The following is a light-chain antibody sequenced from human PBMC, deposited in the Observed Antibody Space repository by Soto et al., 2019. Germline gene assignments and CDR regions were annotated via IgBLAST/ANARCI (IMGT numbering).Light chain of an antibody. Sequence: QSALTQPASLSGSPGQSITISCTGTSSDIGAYDYVSWFQQHPGKAPKLMISEVNNRPSGVSNRFSGSKSGNTAYLTISGLQVDDEAEYSCFSFTTSSTHVFGTGTNVTVL. V-gene: IGLV2-14*01. CDR1: SSDIGAYDY. CDR3: FSFTTSSTHV. CDR2: EVN. J-gene: IGLJ1*01.